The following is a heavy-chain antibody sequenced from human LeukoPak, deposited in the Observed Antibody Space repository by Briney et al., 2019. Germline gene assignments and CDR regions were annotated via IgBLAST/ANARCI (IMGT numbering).Heavy chain of an antibody. J-gene: IGHJ4*02. D-gene: IGHD2-2*01. Sequence: GGSLRLSCAASGFGFSSYAMSWVRQAPGKGLEWVSAISGSGGSTYYADSVKGRFTISRDNSKNTLYLQMNSLRAEDTAVYYCAKGSSRYCSSTSCYGGFDYWGQGTLVTVSS. CDR2: ISGSGGST. CDR1: GFGFSSYA. CDR3: AKGSSRYCSSTSCYGGFDY. V-gene: IGHV3-23*01.